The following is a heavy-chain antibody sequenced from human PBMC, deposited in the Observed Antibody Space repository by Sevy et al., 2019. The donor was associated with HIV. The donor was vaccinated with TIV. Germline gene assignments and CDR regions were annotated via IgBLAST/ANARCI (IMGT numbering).Heavy chain of an antibody. J-gene: IGHJ6*02. V-gene: IGHV3-23*01. CDR2: LIGGGSRT. CDR1: GFSFSNYA. D-gene: IGHD2-8*02. Sequence: GGSLRLSCAASGFSFSNYAMSWVRQAPGKGLEWVSTLIGGGSRTYYADSVTGRFTISRDNSRNTLYLQMYSLRAEDTAVYYCAKRRVQSGLSGGGATYGWDVCGQGTTVTVSS. CDR3: AKRRVQSGLSGGGATYGWDV.